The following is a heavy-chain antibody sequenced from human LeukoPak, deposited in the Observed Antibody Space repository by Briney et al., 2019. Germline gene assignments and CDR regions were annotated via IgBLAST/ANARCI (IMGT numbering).Heavy chain of an antibody. Sequence: SGGSLRLSCAASGFTFSSYSMNWVRQAPGKGLEWVSYISSSSTIYYADSVKGRFTISRDNAKNSLYLQMNSLRAEDTAVYYCARDRVTSLGYWGQGTLVTVSS. CDR3: ARDRVTSLGY. V-gene: IGHV3-48*01. J-gene: IGHJ4*02. CDR2: ISSSSTI. CDR1: GFTFSSYS. D-gene: IGHD2-21*02.